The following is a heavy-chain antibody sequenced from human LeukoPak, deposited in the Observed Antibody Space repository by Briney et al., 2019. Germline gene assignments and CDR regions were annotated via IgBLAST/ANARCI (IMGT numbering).Heavy chain of an antibody. CDR3: ARSYGLGGNYFDY. Sequence: SVKVSCKASVYTFTDYYMHWVRQAPGQGLEWMGWINPNSGGTNYAQKFQGRVTMTRDTSISTAYMELSRLRSDDTAVYYCARSYGLGGNYFDYWGQGTLVTVSS. V-gene: IGHV1-2*02. CDR2: INPNSGGT. D-gene: IGHD3-16*01. J-gene: IGHJ4*02. CDR1: VYTFTDYY.